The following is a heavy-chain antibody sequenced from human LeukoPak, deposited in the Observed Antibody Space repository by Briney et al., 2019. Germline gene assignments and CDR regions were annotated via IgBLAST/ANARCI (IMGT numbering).Heavy chain of an antibody. J-gene: IGHJ4*02. Sequence: GGSLRLSCAASGFTFISYSMNWVRQAPGKGLEWVSSISSTSSYIYYADSVKGRFTISRDNANNSVYLQMNSLRAEDTAVYFCGRLTLKIDHWGQGIQVTVSS. CDR3: GRLTLKIDH. V-gene: IGHV3-21*06. CDR2: ISSTSSYI. D-gene: IGHD2-21*01. CDR1: GFTFISYS.